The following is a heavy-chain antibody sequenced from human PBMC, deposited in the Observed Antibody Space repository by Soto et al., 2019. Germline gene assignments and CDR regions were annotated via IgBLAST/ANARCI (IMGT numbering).Heavy chain of an antibody. CDR2: INPKTGAT. V-gene: IGHV1-2*04. J-gene: IGHJ3*01. Sequence: QVQLVQSGAEVKKPGASVKVSCTTSGYTFSGQYINWVRQAPGQGLEWMGWINPKTGATNYARDFQDWVTMTSDTSITTVYLELTSLTSDHTAVYYCAREEIGIFDFWGQGTMVTVSS. CDR3: AREEIGIFDF. CDR1: GYTFSGQY.